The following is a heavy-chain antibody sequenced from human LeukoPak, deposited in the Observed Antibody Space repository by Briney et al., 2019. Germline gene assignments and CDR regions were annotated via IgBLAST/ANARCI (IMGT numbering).Heavy chain of an antibody. CDR2: ISYDGSNK. CDR3: ARDQVDIVVVPAAIQYYYYVDV. V-gene: IGHV3-30-3*01. Sequence: GGSLRLSCAASGFTFSSYAMHWVRQAPGKGLEWVAVISYDGSNKYYADSVKGRFTISRDNSKNTLYLQMNSLRAEDTAVYYCARDQVDIVVVPAAIQYYYYVDVWGKGTTVTVSS. J-gene: IGHJ6*03. CDR1: GFTFSSYA. D-gene: IGHD2-2*02.